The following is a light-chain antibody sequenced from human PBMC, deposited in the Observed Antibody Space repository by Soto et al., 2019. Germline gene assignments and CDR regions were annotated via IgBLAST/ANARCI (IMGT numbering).Light chain of an antibody. Sequence: QSALTQPPSASGSPGQSVTISCTGTKSDIGVYDFVSWYQHHPGKAPRLIIYEVVQRPSGVPDRFSGSKSGNTASLTVSGLQAEDEADYHCASYAGGKNFYVFGTGTKVTVL. CDR3: ASYAGGKNFYV. V-gene: IGLV2-8*01. CDR2: EVV. CDR1: KSDIGVYDF. J-gene: IGLJ1*01.